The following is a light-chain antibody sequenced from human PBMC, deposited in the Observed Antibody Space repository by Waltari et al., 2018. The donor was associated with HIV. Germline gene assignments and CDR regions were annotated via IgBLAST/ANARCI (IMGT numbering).Light chain of an antibody. V-gene: IGKV2-28*01. CDR2: FAS. Sequence: DIVMIQSPLALAVTPGEPASISCRSSRSLLQSNGYNYLDWYLQKPGQSPQLLIYFASNRASGAPDRFSGSGSGRDFTLKISRVEAEDVGVYYCMEALEVTFGQGTKVEIK. CDR3: MEALEVT. CDR1: RSLLQSNGYNY. J-gene: IGKJ1*01.